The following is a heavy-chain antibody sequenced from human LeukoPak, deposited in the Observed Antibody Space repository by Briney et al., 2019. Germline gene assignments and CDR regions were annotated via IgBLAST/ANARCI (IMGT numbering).Heavy chain of an antibody. CDR3: ARDPHEFSSGWSQFDY. Sequence: GASVKVSCKASGYTFTSYGISWVRQAPGQGPEWMGWINTYNDNTNYAQKFQGRVTMTTDTFTSTAYMELRSLRSDDTAVYYCARDPHEFSSGWSQFDYWGQGTLVTVSS. CDR1: GYTFTSYG. CDR2: INTYNDNT. D-gene: IGHD6-19*01. V-gene: IGHV1-18*01. J-gene: IGHJ4*02.